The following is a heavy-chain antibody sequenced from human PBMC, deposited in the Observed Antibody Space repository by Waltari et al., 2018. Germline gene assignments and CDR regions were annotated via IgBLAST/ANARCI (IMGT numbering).Heavy chain of an antibody. V-gene: IGHV1-69*04. CDR3: SRDNCSGGSCYSEFDY. CDR1: GGTFSSYA. D-gene: IGHD2-15*01. Sequence: QVQLVQSGAEVKKPGYSVKVSCKASGGTFSSYAISWVRQAPGQGLEGMGGIIPILGIANYAQKFQGRVTSTADESTSPAYMELSSLRSEDTSVYYCSRDNCSGGSCYSEFDYWGQGTLVTVSS. CDR2: IIPILGIA. J-gene: IGHJ4*02.